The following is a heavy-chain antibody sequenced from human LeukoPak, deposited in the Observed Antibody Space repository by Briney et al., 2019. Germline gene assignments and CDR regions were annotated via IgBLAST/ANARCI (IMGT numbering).Heavy chain of an antibody. V-gene: IGHV4-61*02. J-gene: IGHJ6*03. CDR3: AAPRMVRGVMGYYYYMDV. CDR2: IYTSGST. Sequence: SETLSLTCTVSGVSISSGSYYWSWIRQPAGKGLEWIGRIYTSGSTNYNPSLKSRVTISVDTSKNQFSLKLSSVTAADTAVYYCAAPRMVRGVMGYYYYMDVWGKGTTVTISS. D-gene: IGHD3-10*01. CDR1: GVSISSGSYY.